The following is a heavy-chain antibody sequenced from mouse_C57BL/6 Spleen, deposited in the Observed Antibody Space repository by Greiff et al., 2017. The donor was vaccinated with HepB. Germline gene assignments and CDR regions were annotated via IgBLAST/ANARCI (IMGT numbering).Heavy chain of an antibody. CDR3: ARRNPPRRDYAMDY. J-gene: IGHJ4*01. CDR1: GYSFTGYY. D-gene: IGHD2-10*02. CDR2: IYPYNGVS. Sequence: EVQLQHSGPELVKPGASVKISCKASGYSFTGYYMHWVKQSHGNILDWIGYIYPYNGVSGYNQKFKGKATLTVDKSSSTAYMELRSLTSEDSAVYYCARRNPPRRDYAMDYWGQGTSVTVSS. V-gene: IGHV1-31*01.